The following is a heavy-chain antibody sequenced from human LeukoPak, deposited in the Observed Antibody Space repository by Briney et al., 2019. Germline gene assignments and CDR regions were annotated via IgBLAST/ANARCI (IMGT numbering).Heavy chain of an antibody. Sequence: SVKVSCKASGGTFSGYAISWVRQAPGQGLEWMGGIIPIFGTANYAQKFQGRVTITADESTSTAYMELSSLRSEDTAVYYCARGSTRIAAAGTSGYYYYGMDVWGQGTTVTVSS. V-gene: IGHV1-69*13. D-gene: IGHD6-13*01. CDR3: ARGSTRIAAAGTSGYYYYGMDV. CDR2: IIPIFGTA. CDR1: GGTFSGYA. J-gene: IGHJ6*02.